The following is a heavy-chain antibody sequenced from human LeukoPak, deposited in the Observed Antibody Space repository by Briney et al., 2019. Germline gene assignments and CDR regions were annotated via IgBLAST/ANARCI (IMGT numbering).Heavy chain of an antibody. Sequence: GGSLRLSCAASGFTFSTYWMHWVRQAPGKELVWVSRINSDGGSTSYADSVKGRFTISRDNAKSTLYLQLNSLRAEDTAVYYCARGRYYLDYWGQGTLVTVSS. CDR1: GFTFSTYW. J-gene: IGHJ4*02. CDR2: INSDGGST. D-gene: IGHD3-16*02. CDR3: ARGRYYLDY. V-gene: IGHV3-74*01.